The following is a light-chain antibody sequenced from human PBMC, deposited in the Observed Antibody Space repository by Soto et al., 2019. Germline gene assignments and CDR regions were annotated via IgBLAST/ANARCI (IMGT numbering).Light chain of an antibody. CDR1: SSDVGGYNY. V-gene: IGLV2-14*01. CDR3: SSYTSIITLYV. Sequence: QSALTQPASVSGSPGQSITISCTGTSSDVGGYNYVSWYQQHPGKAPKLMIYEVSILPSGVSNRFSGSKSGNTASLTISGLQAEDEADYYCSSYTSIITLYVFGSGTKVTVL. CDR2: EVS. J-gene: IGLJ1*01.